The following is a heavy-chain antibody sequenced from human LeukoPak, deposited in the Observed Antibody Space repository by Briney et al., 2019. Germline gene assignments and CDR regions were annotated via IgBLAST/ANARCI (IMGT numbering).Heavy chain of an antibody. Sequence: PGGSLRLSCAASGFTFSSYAMHWVRQAPGKGLEWVAVISYDGSNKYYADSVKGRFTISRDNAKNSLYLQMNSLRAEDTAVYYCARAPHYYDSSGLGDYWGQGTLVTVSS. CDR1: GFTFSSYA. V-gene: IGHV3-30*04. CDR2: ISYDGSNK. J-gene: IGHJ4*02. D-gene: IGHD3-22*01. CDR3: ARAPHYYDSSGLGDY.